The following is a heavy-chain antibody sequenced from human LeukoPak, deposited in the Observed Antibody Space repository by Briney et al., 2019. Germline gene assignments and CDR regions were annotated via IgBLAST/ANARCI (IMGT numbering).Heavy chain of an antibody. D-gene: IGHD2-2*01. Sequence: PGGSLRLSCAASGFTVSSNYMSWVRQAPGKGLEWVSVIYSGGSTYYADSVKGRFTISRDNSKNTLYLQMNSLRAEDTAVYYCARCSSTLYYFDYWGQGTLVTVSS. CDR3: ARCSSTLYYFDY. J-gene: IGHJ4*02. CDR1: GFTVSSNY. CDR2: IYSGGST. V-gene: IGHV3-53*01.